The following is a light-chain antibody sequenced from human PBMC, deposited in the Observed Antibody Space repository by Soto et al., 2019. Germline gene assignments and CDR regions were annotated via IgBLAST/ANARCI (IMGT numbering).Light chain of an antibody. CDR2: GAS. CDR3: QQYGSSPRT. J-gene: IGKJ1*01. V-gene: IGKV3-20*01. Sequence: IGLTQSPGTLSLYPGERATVSCRASQRVSSNYLAWYQQKPGQAPRLLIYGASSRATGIPDRFSGSGSGTDFTLTISRLEPEDFAVYYCQQYGSSPRTFGQGTKVDIK. CDR1: QRVSSNY.